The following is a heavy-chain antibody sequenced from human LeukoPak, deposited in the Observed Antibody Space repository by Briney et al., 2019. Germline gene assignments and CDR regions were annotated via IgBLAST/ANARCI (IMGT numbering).Heavy chain of an antibody. CDR3: ARDLYYGSGGYHYYYGMDV. D-gene: IGHD3-10*01. CDR1: GGSISSGGYS. J-gene: IGHJ6*04. V-gene: IGHV4-30-2*01. Sequence: SETLSLTCAVSGGSISSGGYSWSWIRQPPGKGLEWIGYIYHSGSTYYNPSLKSRVTISVDRSKNQFSLELSSVTAADTAVYYCARDLYYGSGGYHYYYGMDVWGKGTTVTVSS. CDR2: IYHSGST.